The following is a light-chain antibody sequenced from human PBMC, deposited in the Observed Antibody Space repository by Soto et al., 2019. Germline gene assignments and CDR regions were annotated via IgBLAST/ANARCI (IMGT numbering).Light chain of an antibody. J-gene: IGLJ2*01. CDR3: QSYDISLSGVV. CDR1: RSNIVAGYD. V-gene: IGLV1-40*01. CDR2: GNS. Sequence: QAVVTQPTSVSGAPGQRGTISCTGSRSNIVAGYDVHWYQQLPGTAPKLLIDGNSNRPSGVPDRFSGSKSGTSASLAITGLQAEDEADYYCQSYDISLSGVVFGGGTKLTVL.